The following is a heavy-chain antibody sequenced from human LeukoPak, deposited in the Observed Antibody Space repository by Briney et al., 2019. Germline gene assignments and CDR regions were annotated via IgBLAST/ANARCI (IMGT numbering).Heavy chain of an antibody. J-gene: IGHJ5*02. Sequence: PGGSLRLSCAASGFTFSSYSMNWVRQAPGKGLEWVSYISSSSTIYYADSVKGRFTISRDNAKNSLYLQMNSLRAEDTAVYYCARASSPGWFDPWGQGTLVTVSS. CDR3: ARASSPGWFDP. CDR2: ISSSSTI. CDR1: GFTFSSYS. V-gene: IGHV3-48*01.